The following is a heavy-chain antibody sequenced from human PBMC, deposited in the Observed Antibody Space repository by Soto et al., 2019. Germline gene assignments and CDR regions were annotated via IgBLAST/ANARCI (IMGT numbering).Heavy chain of an antibody. V-gene: IGHV3-74*01. J-gene: IGHJ6*02. CDR3: ATDGSYAQHV. D-gene: IGHD2-2*01. CDR2: INSEGTTT. Sequence: PGGSLRLSCAALGFTFSNTWMPWVRQAPGKGLVWVSHINSEGTTTTYADYVKGRFTISRDNAKNTVHLQMNSLRAEDTAVYYCATDGSYAQHVWGQGTTVTVSS. CDR1: GFTFSNTW.